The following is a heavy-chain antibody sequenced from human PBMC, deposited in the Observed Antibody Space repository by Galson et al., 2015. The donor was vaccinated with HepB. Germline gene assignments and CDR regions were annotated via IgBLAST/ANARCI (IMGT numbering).Heavy chain of an antibody. V-gene: IGHV4-61*01. J-gene: IGHJ5*02. CDR1: GGSVSSGTYY. D-gene: IGHD5-12*01. Sequence: TLSLTCTVSGGSVSSGTYYWSWIRQPPGMGLEWIGHIYYSGSVNYKPSLRSRVTFSADTSTSTAYMELNTLRFEDTAVYYCARDSKGVATNHWGQGTLVTVSS. CDR2: IYYSGSV. CDR3: ARDSKGVATNH.